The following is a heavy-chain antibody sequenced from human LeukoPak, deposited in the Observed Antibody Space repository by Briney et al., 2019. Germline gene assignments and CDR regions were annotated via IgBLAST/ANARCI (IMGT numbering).Heavy chain of an antibody. J-gene: IGHJ5*02. V-gene: IGHV4-34*01. Sequence: SETLSLTCAVYGGSFSGYYWSWIRQPPGKGLEWIGEINHSGSTNYNPSLKSRVTISVDTSKTQFSLKLSSVTAADTAVYYCARGGRRITIFGVVIRGTFNWFDPWGQGTLVTVSS. D-gene: IGHD3-3*01. CDR1: GGSFSGYY. CDR3: ARGGRRITIFGVVIRGTFNWFDP. CDR2: INHSGST.